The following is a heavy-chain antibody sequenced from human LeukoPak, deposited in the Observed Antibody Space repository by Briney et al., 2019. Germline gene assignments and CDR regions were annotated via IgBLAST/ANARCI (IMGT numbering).Heavy chain of an antibody. D-gene: IGHD2-2*01. J-gene: IGHJ6*03. Sequence: PGGSLRLSCAASRFTFSSFGMYWVRQAPGKGLDWVAFIRHDGSNKCYADSVKGRFTISRDNSKNTLFLQMNSLRAEDTAVYYCAKGVLVPVRGNTRDYYYYYMDVWGKGTTVTVSS. V-gene: IGHV3-30*02. CDR3: AKGVLVPVRGNTRDYYYYYMDV. CDR2: IRHDGSNK. CDR1: RFTFSSFG.